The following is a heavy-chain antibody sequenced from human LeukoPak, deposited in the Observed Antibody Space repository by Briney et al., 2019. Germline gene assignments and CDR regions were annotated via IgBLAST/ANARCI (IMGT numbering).Heavy chain of an antibody. V-gene: IGHV4-59*08. CDR3: ARRWGDSSSFSGWYFDL. D-gene: IGHD6-13*01. Sequence: ETLSLTCTVSGGSISSYYWSWIRQPPGKGLEWIGYIYYSGSTNYNPSLKSRVTISVDTSKNQFSLKLSSVTAADTPVYYCARRWGDSSSFSGWYFDLWGRGTLVTVSS. CDR1: GGSISSYY. CDR2: IYYSGST. J-gene: IGHJ2*01.